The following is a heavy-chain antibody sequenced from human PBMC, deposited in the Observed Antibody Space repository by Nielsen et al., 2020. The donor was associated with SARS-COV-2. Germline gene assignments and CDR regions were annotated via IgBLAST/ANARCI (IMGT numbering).Heavy chain of an antibody. V-gene: IGHV4-31*03. J-gene: IGHJ6*02. CDR1: GGSISSGGYY. Sequence: LSCTVSGGSISSGGYYWSWIRHHPGKGLEWIGYIYFSGRTCYNPSLKSRVTISVDTSKNQFSLSLRSVTVADTAVYYCARESSGYDHYNYGMDVWGQGTTVTVSS. CDR2: IYFSGRT. CDR3: ARESSGYDHYNYGMDV. D-gene: IGHD5-12*01.